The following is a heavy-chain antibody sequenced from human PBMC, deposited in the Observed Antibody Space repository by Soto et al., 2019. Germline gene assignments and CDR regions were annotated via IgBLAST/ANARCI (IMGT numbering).Heavy chain of an antibody. V-gene: IGHV4-30-2*01. J-gene: IGHJ4*02. CDR1: GGSISSGGYS. CDR3: ASAEGGIFDY. CDR2: IYHCVST. Sequence: QLQLQESGSGLVKPSQTLSLTCAVSGGSISSGGYSWSWIRQPPGKGLEWIGYIYHCVSTHYNPSLKSRVTISVDRSKNQFSLKLSSVTAADTAVYYCASAEGGIFDYWGQGTLVTVSS.